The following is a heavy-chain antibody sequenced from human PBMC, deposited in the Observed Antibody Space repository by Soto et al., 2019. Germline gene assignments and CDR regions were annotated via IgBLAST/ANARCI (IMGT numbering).Heavy chain of an antibody. V-gene: IGHV3-13*01. J-gene: IGHJ6*02. Sequence: PGGSLRLSCAASGFTFSSYDMHWVRQGTGRGLEWVSAITITGDTYYPDSVKGRFTISRESAKNSLFLQMNSLRAGDTAVYYCARAPPNRLVVVAGVMDVWGQGTTVTVSS. CDR2: ITITGDT. CDR3: ARAPPNRLVVVAGVMDV. CDR1: GFTFSSYD. D-gene: IGHD2-15*01.